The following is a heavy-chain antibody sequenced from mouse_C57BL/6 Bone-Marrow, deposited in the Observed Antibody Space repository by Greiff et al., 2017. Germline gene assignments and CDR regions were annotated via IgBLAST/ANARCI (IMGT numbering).Heavy chain of an antibody. CDR3: VRELYDGYYGGAMDD. V-gene: IGHV10-3*01. CDR2: LRSKSSNYAT. CDR1: GFTFHTYA. D-gene: IGHD2-3*01. Sequence: EVTLMESGGGLVQPKGSLKLSCAASGFTFHTYAMHWVRPAPGTGLDWVARLRSKSSNYATYYADSVTDRFTISRDDSQSMLYLQKNNMKTEDTAMYYCVRELYDGYYGGAMDDWGQGTSVTVSS. J-gene: IGHJ4*01.